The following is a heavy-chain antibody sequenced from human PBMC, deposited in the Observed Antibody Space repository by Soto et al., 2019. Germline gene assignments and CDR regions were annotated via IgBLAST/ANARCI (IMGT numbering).Heavy chain of an antibody. CDR3: AHKGPEDWPLDY. V-gene: IGHV2-5*02. Sequence: QITLKESGPTLVRPTQTLTLTCAFSGFSLSTSGVGVGWIRQPPGKALEWLAVIYWDDSKHYSPSLRSRLTIPKATPKNQVVLTMTNMDPMDTGTYYCAHKGPEDWPLDYWGQGTLVTVSS. J-gene: IGHJ4*02. D-gene: IGHD3-9*01. CDR1: GFSLSTSGVG. CDR2: IYWDDSK.